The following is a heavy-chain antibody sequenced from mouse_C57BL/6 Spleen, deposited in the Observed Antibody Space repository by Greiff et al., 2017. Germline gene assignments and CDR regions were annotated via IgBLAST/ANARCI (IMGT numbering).Heavy chain of an antibody. D-gene: IGHD1-1*01. J-gene: IGHJ3*01. Sequence: QVQLQQPGAELVRPGASVTLSCKASGYTFTDYEMHWVKQTPVHGLEWIGAIDPETGGTAYNQKFKGKTILTADKSSSTAYMELRSLTSEDSAVYDCTLYYYGNSIAGFAYWGQGTLVTVSA. CDR3: TLYYYGNSIAGFAY. CDR1: GYTFTDYE. CDR2: IDPETGGT. V-gene: IGHV1-15*01.